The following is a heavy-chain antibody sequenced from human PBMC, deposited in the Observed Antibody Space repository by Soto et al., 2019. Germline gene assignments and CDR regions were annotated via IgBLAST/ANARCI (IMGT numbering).Heavy chain of an antibody. CDR2: ISGNGGGT. V-gene: IGHV3-23*01. J-gene: IGHJ3*01. Sequence: SGGSLRLSCAASGFTFSNYAMSWVRQAPGKGLEWVSTISGNGGGTYYADSVKGRFTISRDNPKNTLYVQMHSLRADDTAVYYCAKATGTPFDLWGQGTMVTVSS. CDR3: AKATGTPFDL. D-gene: IGHD1-1*01. CDR1: GFTFSNYA.